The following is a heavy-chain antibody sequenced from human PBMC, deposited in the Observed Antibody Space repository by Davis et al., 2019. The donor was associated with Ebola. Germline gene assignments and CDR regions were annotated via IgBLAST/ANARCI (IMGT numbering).Heavy chain of an antibody. CDR1: GYSFTAYY. V-gene: IGHV1-2*06. J-gene: IGHJ4*02. Sequence: SVKVSCKASGYSFTAYYIHWVRQAPGQGLEWMGRINPYSGGTNFAKKFQGRVSMTRDTSISTAYVELGGLRSDDTAVYYCARLSFGETGFDYWGQGTRVTVSS. D-gene: IGHD3-10*01. CDR3: ARLSFGETGFDY. CDR2: INPYSGGT.